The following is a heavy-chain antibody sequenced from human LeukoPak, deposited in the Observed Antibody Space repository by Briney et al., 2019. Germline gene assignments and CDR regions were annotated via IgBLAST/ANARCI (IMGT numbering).Heavy chain of an antibody. CDR2: INAGNGNT. Sequence: ASVKVSCKASGYTFTSYAVHWVRQAPGQRLEWMGWINAGNGNTKYSQEFQGRVTITRDTSASTAYMELSSLRSEDMAVYYCARDLGDPDYYYYMDVWGKGTTVTVSS. J-gene: IGHJ6*03. D-gene: IGHD3-16*01. CDR1: GYTFTSYA. V-gene: IGHV1-3*03. CDR3: ARDLGDPDYYYYMDV.